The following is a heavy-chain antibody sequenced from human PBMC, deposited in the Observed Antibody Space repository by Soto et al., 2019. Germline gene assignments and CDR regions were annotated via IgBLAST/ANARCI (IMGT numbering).Heavy chain of an antibody. CDR3: AKVRGAYCSGSSCYRYYFDY. CDR2: ISGSGGST. CDR1: GFTFSSYA. J-gene: IGHJ4*02. Sequence: PWGSLRLSCAASGFTFSSYAMSWVRQAPGKGLEWVSAISGSGGSTYYADSVKGRFTISRDNSKNTLYLQMNSLRAEDTAVYYCAKVRGAYCSGSSCYRYYFDYWGQGTLVTVSS. D-gene: IGHD2-15*01. V-gene: IGHV3-23*01.